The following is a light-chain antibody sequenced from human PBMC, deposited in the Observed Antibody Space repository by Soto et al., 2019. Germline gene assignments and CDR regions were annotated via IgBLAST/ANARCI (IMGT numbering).Light chain of an antibody. J-gene: IGKJ5*01. Sequence: FLTQSPSTLALSPGERATLSCRASENVRTFVDCYQQKPGQAPRLLIYGASNRATDIPARFSGSGSGTDFTLTISNLEPEDFALYYCQHRSNWPPGFGQGTRLEIK. V-gene: IGKV3-11*01. CDR3: QHRSNWPPG. CDR2: GAS. CDR1: ENVRTF.